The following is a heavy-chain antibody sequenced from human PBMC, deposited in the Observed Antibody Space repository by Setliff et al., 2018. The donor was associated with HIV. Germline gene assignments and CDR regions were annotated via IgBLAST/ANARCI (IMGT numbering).Heavy chain of an antibody. V-gene: IGHV1-69*05. D-gene: IGHD3-10*01. J-gene: IGHJ6*03. CDR2: IIPILGTA. CDR1: GGSSSNYA. Sequence: ASVQVPRKACGGSSSNYAINWVRQAPGQGLEWMVGIIPILGTANYAQKFQGRVTITTDESTSTAYMELSSLRSEDTPVYYCARGAHPGCAEDYSYYYMGVWCKGTPVTVSS. CDR3: ARGAHPGCAEDYSYYYMGV.